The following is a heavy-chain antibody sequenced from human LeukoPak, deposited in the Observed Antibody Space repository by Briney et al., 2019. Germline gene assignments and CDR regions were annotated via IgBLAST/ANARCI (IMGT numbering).Heavy chain of an antibody. Sequence: GGSLRLSCAASGFTFSSYAMHWVRQAPGKGLEWVAVISYDGSNKYYADSVKGRFTISRDNSKNTLYLQMNSLRAEDTAVYYCATTLHSGYYDLYWGQGTLVIVSS. CDR2: ISYDGSNK. D-gene: IGHD3-22*01. V-gene: IGHV3-30-3*01. J-gene: IGHJ4*02. CDR3: ATTLHSGYYDLY. CDR1: GFTFSSYA.